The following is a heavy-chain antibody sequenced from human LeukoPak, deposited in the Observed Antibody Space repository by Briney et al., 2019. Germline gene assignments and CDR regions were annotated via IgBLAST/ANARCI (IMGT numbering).Heavy chain of an antibody. D-gene: IGHD1-26*01. Sequence: GGSLRLSCAASGFTFSSYSMNWVRQAPGKGLEWVAVIWYDGSNKYYADSVKGRFTISRDNSKNTLYLQMNSLRAEDTAVYYCARAPSGSYDYWGQGTLVTVSS. CDR1: GFTFSSYS. CDR3: ARAPSGSYDY. J-gene: IGHJ4*02. V-gene: IGHV3-33*08. CDR2: IWYDGSNK.